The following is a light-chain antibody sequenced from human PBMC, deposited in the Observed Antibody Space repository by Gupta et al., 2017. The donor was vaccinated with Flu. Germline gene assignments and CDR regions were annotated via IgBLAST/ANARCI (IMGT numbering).Light chain of an antibody. CDR3: SSYTTTSTV. J-gene: IGLJ3*02. CDR2: EVS. CDR1: SSDLAGFDY. Sequence: QSALTQPAPVSGSPGQSITMSCTGTSSDLAGFDYVSWYQHHPGKVPKLIIYEVSDRPSGVSNRFSGSRSGNTASLTIFGLQAEDEAYYYCSSYTTTSTVFGGGTKLTVL. V-gene: IGLV2-14*01.